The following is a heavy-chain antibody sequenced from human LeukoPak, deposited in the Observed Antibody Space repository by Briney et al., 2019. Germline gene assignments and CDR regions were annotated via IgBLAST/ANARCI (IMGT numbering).Heavy chain of an antibody. CDR3: AKDIMVENYYDSSGYYPY. D-gene: IGHD3-22*01. Sequence: ASVKVSCKASGGTFSSYAMSWVRQAPGKGLEWVSAISGSGGSTYYADSVKGRFTISRDNSKNTLYLQMNSLRAEDTAVYYCAKDIMVENYYDSSGYYPYWGQGTLVTVSS. CDR2: ISGSGGST. J-gene: IGHJ4*02. V-gene: IGHV3-23*01. CDR1: GGTFSSYA.